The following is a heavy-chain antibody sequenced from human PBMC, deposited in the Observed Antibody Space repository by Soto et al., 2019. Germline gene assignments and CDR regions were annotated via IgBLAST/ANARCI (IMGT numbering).Heavy chain of an antibody. J-gene: IGHJ6*02. Sequence: QVQLVQSGAEVKKPGASVKVSCKASGYTFTGYYMHWVRQAPGQGLEWMGWINPNSGGTNYAQKFQGRVTMTRDTSISTAYMELSRLRSDDTAVYYCARDSGMVAARTYYYYYGMDVWGQGTTVTVSS. CDR3: ARDSGMVAARTYYYYYGMDV. V-gene: IGHV1-2*02. D-gene: IGHD6-6*01. CDR1: GYTFTGYY. CDR2: INPNSGGT.